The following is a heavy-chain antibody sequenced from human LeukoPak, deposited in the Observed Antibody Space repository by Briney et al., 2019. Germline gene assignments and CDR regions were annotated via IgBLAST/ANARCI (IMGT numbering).Heavy chain of an antibody. CDR1: GFTFSSYW. Sequence: PGGSLRLSCAASGFTFSSYWMHWVRQAPGKGLVWVSRINSDGSSTSYADSVKGRFTISRDNAKNTLYLQMNSLRAEDTAVYYCARGGDIVVVPAATLSYWGQGTLVTVSS. D-gene: IGHD2-2*01. J-gene: IGHJ4*02. CDR2: INSDGSST. V-gene: IGHV3-74*01. CDR3: ARGGDIVVVPAATLSY.